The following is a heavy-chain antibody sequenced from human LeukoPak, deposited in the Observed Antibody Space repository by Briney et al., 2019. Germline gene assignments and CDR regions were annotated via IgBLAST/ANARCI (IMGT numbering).Heavy chain of an antibody. J-gene: IGHJ4*02. V-gene: IGHV3-33*01. D-gene: IGHD6-19*01. CDR3: ARASASYSSGWYGGDY. Sequence: PGGSLRLSCAASGFTFSSYGMHWVRQAPGKGLEGVAVIWYDGSNKYYADSVKGRFTISRDNSKNTLYLQMNSLRAEDTAVYYCARASASYSSGWYGGDYWGQGTLVTVSS. CDR1: GFTFSSYG. CDR2: IWYDGSNK.